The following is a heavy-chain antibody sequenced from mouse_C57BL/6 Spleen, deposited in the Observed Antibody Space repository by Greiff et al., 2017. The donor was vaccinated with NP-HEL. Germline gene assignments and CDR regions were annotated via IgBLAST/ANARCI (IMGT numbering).Heavy chain of an antibody. CDR1: GYTFTSYW. CDR2: IYPGSGST. Sequence: QVQLQQPGAELVKPGASVKMSCKASGYTFTSYWITWVKQRPGQGLEWIGDIYPGSGSTNYNEKFKSKATLTVDTSSSTAYMQLSSLTSEDSAVYYCARSTVVARSYAMDYWGQGTSVTVSS. V-gene: IGHV1-55*01. J-gene: IGHJ4*01. D-gene: IGHD1-1*01. CDR3: ARSTVVARSYAMDY.